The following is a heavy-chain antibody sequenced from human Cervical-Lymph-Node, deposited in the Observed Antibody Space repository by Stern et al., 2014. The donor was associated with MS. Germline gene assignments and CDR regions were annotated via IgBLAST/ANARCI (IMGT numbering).Heavy chain of an antibody. Sequence: VQLVESGGGVVQPGRSLRLSCAASGFTFSSYGMHWVRQAPGKGLGWVAIISFDGSNQYYADSVKGRFTISRDNSKNTLYLQMNSLRAEDTAVYYCAKDGCSSTSCYIEEYWFDSWGQGTLVTVSS. CDR3: AKDGCSSTSCYIEEYWFDS. D-gene: IGHD2-2*02. V-gene: IGHV3-30*18. CDR2: ISFDGSNQ. CDR1: GFTFSSYG. J-gene: IGHJ5*01.